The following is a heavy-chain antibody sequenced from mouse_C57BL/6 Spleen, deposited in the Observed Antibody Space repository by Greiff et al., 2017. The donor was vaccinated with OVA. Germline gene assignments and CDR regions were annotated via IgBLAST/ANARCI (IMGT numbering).Heavy chain of an antibody. J-gene: IGHJ1*03. CDR1: GYSFTSYS. CDR3: ARLITTVVAGPDV. D-gene: IGHD1-1*01. CDR2: IYPGSGNT. Sequence: QVQLQQSGPELVKPGASVKISCTASGYSFTSYSIPWVKQRPGQGLEWIGWIYPGSGNTKYNEKFKGKATLTADTSSSTAYMQRSSLTSEDSAVYYCARLITTVVAGPDVGGTGTTVTVSS. V-gene: IGHV1-66*01.